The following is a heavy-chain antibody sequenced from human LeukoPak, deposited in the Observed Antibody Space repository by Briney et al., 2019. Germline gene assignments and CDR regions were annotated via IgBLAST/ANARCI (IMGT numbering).Heavy chain of an antibody. CDR2: IYTGGNT. D-gene: IGHD4/OR15-4a*01. CDR3: VKESGFMVAPNSAFDI. V-gene: IGHV3-66*01. J-gene: IGHJ3*02. Sequence: GGSLRRSCAASGFTVSSNYMSWVRQAPGKGLEWVSLIYTGGNTYYADSVKGRFTISRDNSKNTLYLQMSSLRAEDTAVYYCVKESGFMVAPNSAFDIWGQGTMVTVSS. CDR1: GFTVSSNY.